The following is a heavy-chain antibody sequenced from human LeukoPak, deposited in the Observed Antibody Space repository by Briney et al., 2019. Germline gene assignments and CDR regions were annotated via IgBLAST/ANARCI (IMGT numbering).Heavy chain of an antibody. D-gene: IGHD2-2*01. CDR1: GFTFSSYG. V-gene: IGHV3-30*02. J-gene: IGHJ4*02. Sequence: GGSLRLSCAASGFTFSSYGMHWVRQAPGKGPEWVAFIRYDGSNKYYADSVKGRFTISRDNSKNTLYLQMNSLRAEDTAVCYCAKDHLGYCSSTSCSGGSDYWGQGTLVTVSS. CDR3: AKDHLGYCSSTSCSGGSDY. CDR2: IRYDGSNK.